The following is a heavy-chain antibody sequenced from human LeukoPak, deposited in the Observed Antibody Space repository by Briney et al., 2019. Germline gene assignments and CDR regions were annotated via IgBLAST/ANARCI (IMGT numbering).Heavy chain of an antibody. V-gene: IGHV3-21*05. D-gene: IGHD3-10*01. J-gene: IGHJ6*04. CDR2: ISSRGSYI. CDR1: RFSFSSYC. Sequence: GGSLRLSCEASRFSFSSYCMNWIRQAPGKGLEWVSYISSRGSYIYYADSVRGRFTISRDNAKNSLYLQMNSLSTEDTAVYYCARPPFGVGLRTTMVSYGIDVWGEGAQVSASS. CDR3: ARPPFGVGLRTTMVSYGIDV.